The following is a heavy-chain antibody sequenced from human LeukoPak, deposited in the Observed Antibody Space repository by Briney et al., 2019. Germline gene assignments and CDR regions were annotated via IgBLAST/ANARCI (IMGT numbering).Heavy chain of an antibody. CDR1: GFTFSSYA. V-gene: IGHV3-30-3*01. CDR2: ISYDGSNK. D-gene: IGHD3-22*01. Sequence: GGSLRLSCAASGFTFSSYAMRWVRQAPGKGLEWVAVISYDGSNKYYADSVKGRFTISRDNSKSTLYLQMNSLRAEDTAVYYCAKDRTPIGYYDSSGYHDYWGQGTLVTVSS. CDR3: AKDRTPIGYYDSSGYHDY. J-gene: IGHJ4*02.